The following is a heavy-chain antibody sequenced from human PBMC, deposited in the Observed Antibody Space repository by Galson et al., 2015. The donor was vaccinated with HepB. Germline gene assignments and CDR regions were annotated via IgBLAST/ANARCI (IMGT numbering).Heavy chain of an antibody. Sequence: SLRLSCAASGFTFSNAWMTWVRQAPGKGLEWVGRIKSKADGGTTDYAAPVKGRFSISRDDSKRTVYLQMNSLKTEDTAVYYCVTSMVFWSGYWGQGTLVTVSS. CDR3: VTSMVFWSGY. CDR2: IKSKADGGTT. CDR1: GFTFSNAW. J-gene: IGHJ4*02. D-gene: IGHD3-3*01. V-gene: IGHV3-15*01.